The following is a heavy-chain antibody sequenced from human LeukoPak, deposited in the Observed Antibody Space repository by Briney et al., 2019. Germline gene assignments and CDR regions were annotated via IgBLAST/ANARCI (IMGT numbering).Heavy chain of an antibody. J-gene: IGHJ4*02. D-gene: IGHD6-13*01. CDR2: ISSSSSYI. CDR3: ARETSSSWYVRSYYFDY. Sequence: GGSLRLSCAASGFTFSSYSMNWVRQAPGKGLERVSSISSSSSYIYHADSVKGRFTISRDNAKNSLYLQMNSLRAEDTAVYYCARETSSSWYVRSYYFDYWGQGTLVTVSS. CDR1: GFTFSSYS. V-gene: IGHV3-21*01.